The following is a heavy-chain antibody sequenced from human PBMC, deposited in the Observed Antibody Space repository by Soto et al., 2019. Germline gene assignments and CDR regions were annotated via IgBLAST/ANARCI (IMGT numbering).Heavy chain of an antibody. J-gene: IGHJ4*02. CDR1: GYTFTSYY. D-gene: IGHD3-10*01. V-gene: IGHV1-46*01. CDR3: AHKMVRGKPFDH. CDR2: INPSGGST. Sequence: ASVKVSCKAAGYTFTSYYMHWVRQAPGQGLEWMGIINPSGGSTSYAQKFQGRVTMTRDTSTSTVYMELSSLRSVDTATYFCAHKMVRGKPFDHWGQGILVTVSS.